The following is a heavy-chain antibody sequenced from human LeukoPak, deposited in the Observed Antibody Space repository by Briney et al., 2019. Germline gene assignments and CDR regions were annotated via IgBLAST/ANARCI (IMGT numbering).Heavy chain of an antibody. Sequence: GRSLRLSCAASGFTFSSYGMHWVRQAPGKGLEWVAVISYDGSNKYYADPVKGRFTISRDNSKNTLYLQMNSLRAEDTAVYYCAKDQYYYDSSGYYMPDYWGQGTLVTVSS. D-gene: IGHD3-22*01. CDR2: ISYDGSNK. V-gene: IGHV3-30*18. CDR1: GFTFSSYG. CDR3: AKDQYYYDSSGYYMPDY. J-gene: IGHJ4*02.